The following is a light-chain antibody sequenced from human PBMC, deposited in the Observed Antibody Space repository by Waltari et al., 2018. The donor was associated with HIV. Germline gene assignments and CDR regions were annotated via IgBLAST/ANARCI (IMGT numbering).Light chain of an antibody. J-gene: IGLJ2*01. CDR3: AAWDDSRRGV. CDR1: GSNIGSNY. Sequence: QSVLTQPPSASGTPGQRVTISCSGSGSNIGSNYVYWYQHLPGTAPKLLIYRNKQRPAGVPDRFSGSKSGTSASLAISGLRSEDEADYYCAAWDDSRRGVFGGGTKLTVL. V-gene: IGLV1-47*01. CDR2: RNK.